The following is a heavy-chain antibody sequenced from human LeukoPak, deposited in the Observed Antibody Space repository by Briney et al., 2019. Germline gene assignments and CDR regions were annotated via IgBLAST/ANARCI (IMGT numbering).Heavy chain of an antibody. Sequence: GGSLRLSCAASGFTFSDYYMSWIRQAPGKGLEWVSYISSSGSTIYYADSVKGRFTISRDNAKNSLYLQMNSLRAEDTAVYYCARDLKPYCSSTSCYLGRTFDYWGQGTLVTVSS. D-gene: IGHD2-2*01. CDR1: GFTFSDYY. J-gene: IGHJ4*02. V-gene: IGHV3-11*04. CDR3: ARDLKPYCSSTSCYLGRTFDY. CDR2: ISSSGSTI.